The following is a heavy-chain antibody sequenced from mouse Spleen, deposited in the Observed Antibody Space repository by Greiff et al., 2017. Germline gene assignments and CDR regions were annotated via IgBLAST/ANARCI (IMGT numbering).Heavy chain of an antibody. V-gene: IGHV7-4*01. CDR3: VKTVYDYGYFDV. J-gene: IGHJ1*03. CDR2: IRNKANGYTT. D-gene: IGHD2-3*01. Sequence: EVHLVESGGGLVQPGASLRLSCAASGFTFTDYYMSWVRQPPGKALEWLALIRNKANGYTTEYTVSVKGRFTISRDNSQNNLYLQMNTLRAEDSATCYCVKTVYDYGYFDVWGTGTTVTVSS. CDR1: GFTFTDYY.